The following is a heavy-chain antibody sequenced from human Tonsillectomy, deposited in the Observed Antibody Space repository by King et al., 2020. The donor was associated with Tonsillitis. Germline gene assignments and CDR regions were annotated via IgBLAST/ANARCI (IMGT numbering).Heavy chain of an antibody. CDR1: GFTFTSSA. CDR2: IVVGSGNT. J-gene: IGHJ3*02. V-gene: IGHV1-58*01. Sequence: QLVESGPEVKKPGTSVKVSCKASGFTFTSSAVQWVRQARGQRLEWIGWIVVGSGNTNYAQKFQERVTITRDRSTSTAYMELGSLRSEDTAVYYCAAGWGGSYHDGAFDIWGQGTMVTVSS. CDR3: AAGWGGSYHDGAFDI. D-gene: IGHD1-26*01.